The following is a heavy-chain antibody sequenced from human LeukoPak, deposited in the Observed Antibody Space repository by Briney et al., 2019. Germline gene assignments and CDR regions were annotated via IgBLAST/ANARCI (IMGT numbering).Heavy chain of an antibody. CDR3: VRGYHISINNWFDY. V-gene: IGHV4-4*07. CDR1: GDSVIYSY. Sequence: SETLSLTRTVSGDSVIYSYWSWIRPPAGKGLELIGRLSAASTPDYNPSLKSRLTMSVDTSKNQFSLRLSSVTAADTAVYYCVRGYHISINNWFDYWGQGALVTVSS. CDR2: LSAASTP. J-gene: IGHJ4*02. D-gene: IGHD3-3*01.